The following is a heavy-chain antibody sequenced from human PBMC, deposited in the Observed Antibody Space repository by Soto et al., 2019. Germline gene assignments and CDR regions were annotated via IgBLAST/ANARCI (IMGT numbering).Heavy chain of an antibody. D-gene: IGHD3-3*01. CDR1: GGTFSSYA. V-gene: IGHV1-69*13. CDR3: ASHPDYDFWSGYSYKWFDP. J-gene: IGHJ5*02. CDR2: IIPIFGTA. Sequence: ASVKVSCKASGGTFSSYAISWVRQAPGQGLEWMGGIIPIFGTANYAQKFQGRVTITADESTSTAYMELSRLRSEDTAVYYCASHPDYDFWSGYSYKWFDPWGQGTLLTVSS.